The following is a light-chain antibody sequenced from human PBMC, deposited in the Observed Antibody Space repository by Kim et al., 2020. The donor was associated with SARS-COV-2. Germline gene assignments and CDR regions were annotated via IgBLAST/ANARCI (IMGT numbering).Light chain of an antibody. CDR3: QQYGSSPST. V-gene: IGKV3-20*01. J-gene: IGKJ4*01. Sequence: IVLTQSPGTLSLSPGERATLTCRARQSVSSSYLAWYQQKPGQAPRLLIYGASSRATGILDRFSGSGSGTDFTLTISRLEPEDFAVYYCQQYGSSPSTFGGGTKVDIK. CDR1: QSVSSSY. CDR2: GAS.